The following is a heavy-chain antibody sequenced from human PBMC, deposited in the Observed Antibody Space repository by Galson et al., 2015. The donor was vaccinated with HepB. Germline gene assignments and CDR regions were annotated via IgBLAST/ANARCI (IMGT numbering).Heavy chain of an antibody. CDR3: TKGKPPIIMGSTTGDFDS. J-gene: IGHJ4*02. D-gene: IGHD1-26*01. V-gene: IGHV3-30*18. CDR2: ITYDGSDK. Sequence: LRLSCAASGFIFSNFGMHWVRQAPGKGLEWVASITYDGSDKYYADSVKGRFTVSRDNSKNTLYLEMNSLRAEDTALYYCTKGKPPIIMGSTTGDFDSWGQGTRDTVSS. CDR1: GFIFSNFG.